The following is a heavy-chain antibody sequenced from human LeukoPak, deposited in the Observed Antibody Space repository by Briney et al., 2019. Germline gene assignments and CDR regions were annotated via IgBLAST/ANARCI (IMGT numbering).Heavy chain of an antibody. Sequence: GESLKISCKGSAYTFTSYWIAWVRQVPGRGLEWMGIIYPGDSDTKYSPSFQGQVTISADKSITTAYLQWSRLKASDTATYYCARSSGHFGSGSLCFDYWGQGTLVTVSS. J-gene: IGHJ4*02. V-gene: IGHV5-51*01. CDR3: ARSSGHFGSGSLCFDY. D-gene: IGHD3-10*01. CDR1: AYTFTSYW. CDR2: IYPGDSDT.